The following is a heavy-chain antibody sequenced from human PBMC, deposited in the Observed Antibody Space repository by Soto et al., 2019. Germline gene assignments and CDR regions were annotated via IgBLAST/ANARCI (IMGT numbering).Heavy chain of an antibody. CDR3: ARGSEAWYGGVYDF. CDR1: GYTFTRDG. CDR2: ISAYNGNT. D-gene: IGHD3-10*01. Sequence: AAVPVSCKASGYTFTRDGIIWLRLAPGQGLEGMGWISAYNGNTIYAQKFQARDTMTTDTSTSTAYMELRRLSSDETAVYYCARGSEAWYGGVYDFWGQGVLVTVSS. J-gene: IGHJ4*02. V-gene: IGHV1-18*01.